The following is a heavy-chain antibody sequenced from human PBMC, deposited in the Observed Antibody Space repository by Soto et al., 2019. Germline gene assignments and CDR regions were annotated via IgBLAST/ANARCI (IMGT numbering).Heavy chain of an antibody. Sequence: PGGSLRLSCAASGFTFYNFALGWVRQAPGKGLEWVSAITDSGGSTYYADSVKGRFTISRDNSKNTLYLQMNSLRAEDTAVYYCAKDATRTSGWYHFDYWGQGSLVTVS. J-gene: IGHJ4*02. V-gene: IGHV3-23*01. CDR1: GFTFYNFA. D-gene: IGHD6-19*01. CDR2: ITDSGGST. CDR3: AKDATRTSGWYHFDY.